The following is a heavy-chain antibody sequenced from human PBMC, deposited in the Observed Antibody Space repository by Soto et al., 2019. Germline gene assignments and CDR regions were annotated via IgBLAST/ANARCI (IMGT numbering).Heavy chain of an antibody. J-gene: IGHJ4*02. CDR3: ARVNCSSTSCYFDC. CDR2: IYYSGST. V-gene: IGHV4-59*01. Sequence: SETLSLTCTVSGGSISSYYWSWIRQPPGKGLEWIGYIYYSGSTNYNPSLKSRVTISVDTSKNQFSLKLSSVTAADTAVYYCARVNCSSTSCYFDCWGQGTLVTVSS. D-gene: IGHD2-2*01. CDR1: GGSISSYY.